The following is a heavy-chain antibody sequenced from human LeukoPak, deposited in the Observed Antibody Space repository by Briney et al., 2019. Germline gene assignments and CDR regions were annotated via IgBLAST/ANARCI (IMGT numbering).Heavy chain of an antibody. J-gene: IGHJ4*02. V-gene: IGHV4-59*01. CDR1: GGSISSYY. CDR2: IYYSGST. D-gene: IGHD4-23*01. Sequence: SETLSLTCTVSGGSISSYYWSWIRQPPGKGLEWIGYIYYSGSTNYNPSLKSRVTISVDTSKNQSSLKLSSVTAADTAVYYCARGAPAVRGFSLDYWGQGTLVTVSS. CDR3: ARGAPAVRGFSLDY.